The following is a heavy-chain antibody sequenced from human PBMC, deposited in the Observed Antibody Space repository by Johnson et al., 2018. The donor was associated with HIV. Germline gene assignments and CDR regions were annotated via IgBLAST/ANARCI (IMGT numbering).Heavy chain of an antibody. Sequence: VQLVESGGGLVQPGGSLRLSCEVSGFTFSNFAMSWVRQAPGKGLEWVSVISGSGDRTSYADFAKGRFTISRDNSKTTLYMQMISLRAEDTAVYYCAKEEGLAAAGTGEAFDIWCQGTMVTVSS. V-gene: IGHV3-23*04. CDR1: GFTFSNFA. CDR2: ISGSGDRT. D-gene: IGHD6-13*01. J-gene: IGHJ3*02. CDR3: AKEEGLAAAGTGEAFDI.